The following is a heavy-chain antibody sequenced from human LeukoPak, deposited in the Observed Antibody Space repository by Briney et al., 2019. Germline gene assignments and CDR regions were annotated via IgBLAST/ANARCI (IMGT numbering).Heavy chain of an antibody. Sequence: GGSLRLSCAASGFTFDDYGMHWVRQAPGKGLEWLSLITWDGRSAYYADSVRGRFTIFRDNSEKTLYLQMNSLRSEDTALYYCVKELPRYYHYGMDVWGRGTTVTVSS. V-gene: IGHV3-43*01. J-gene: IGHJ6*02. CDR2: ITWDGRSA. CDR3: VKELPRYYHYGMDV. CDR1: GFTFDDYG. D-gene: IGHD1-14*01.